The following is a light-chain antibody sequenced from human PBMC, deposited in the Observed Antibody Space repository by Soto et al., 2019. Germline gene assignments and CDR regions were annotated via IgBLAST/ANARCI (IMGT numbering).Light chain of an antibody. CDR2: WAS. Sequence: DIVMTQSPASMAVFLGERATINCKSCQSVLYSSNNKNYLGWYQQKPGQPTQLLIYWASTRVSGVPDRFSGTGSWTNFTPTISSLQAEDLAVYSCQQYYSPPVSFGPGTKVDIK. CDR3: QQYYSPPVS. CDR1: QSVLYSSNNKNY. J-gene: IGKJ3*01. V-gene: IGKV4-1*01.